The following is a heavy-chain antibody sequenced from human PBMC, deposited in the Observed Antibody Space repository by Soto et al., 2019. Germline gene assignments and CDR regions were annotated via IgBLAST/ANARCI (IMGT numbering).Heavy chain of an antibody. CDR2: IYQTGST. CDR1: GESSSEYY. CDR3: TRGKDYWWGDY. J-gene: IGHJ4*02. D-gene: IGHD2-15*01. Sequence: QVQLQQWGAGLLKPSETLSLTCAVSGESSSEYYWSWIRQPPGKGLEFIGEIYQTGSTKYNPSLESRLTISIGTSKNQFTLKLNSVTAADTAVYYCTRGKDYWWGDYWGQGTLVTVSS. V-gene: IGHV4-34*01.